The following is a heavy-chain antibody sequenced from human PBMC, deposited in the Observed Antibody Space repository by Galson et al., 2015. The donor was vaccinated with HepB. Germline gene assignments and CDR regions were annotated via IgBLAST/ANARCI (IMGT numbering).Heavy chain of an antibody. CDR1: GFTFPNSW. V-gene: IGHV3-7*03. J-gene: IGHJ4*02. Sequence: SLRLSCAVSGFTFPNSWMTWVRQAPGRGLEWVANMKPDGSEKNYLDSVKGRFTISRDNAKNSLFLQMNSLRVEDRAVYYCAKNSRDFDYWGQGTLVTVSS. CDR3: AKNSRDFDY. D-gene: IGHD6-19*01. CDR2: MKPDGSEK.